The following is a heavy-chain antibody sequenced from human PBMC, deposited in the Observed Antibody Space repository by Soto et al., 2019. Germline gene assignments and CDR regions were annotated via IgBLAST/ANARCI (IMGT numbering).Heavy chain of an antibody. CDR1: GFTFGDSY. Sequence: LRLSCAGSGFTFGDSYMSWIRQAPGKGLEWLSYISPGSRYPAYADSVKGRFTISRDNAKRSLYLQMMSLTAEDTAIYYCVRGGAGGLFDPCGQGPMVTVHS. J-gene: IGHJ5*02. V-gene: IGHV3-11*06. CDR3: VRGGAGGLFDP. CDR2: ISPGSRYP. D-gene: IGHD1-1*01.